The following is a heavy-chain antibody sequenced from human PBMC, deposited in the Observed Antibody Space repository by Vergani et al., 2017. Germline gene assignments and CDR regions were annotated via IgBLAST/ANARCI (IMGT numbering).Heavy chain of an antibody. J-gene: IGHJ4*02. V-gene: IGHV3-48*01. D-gene: IGHD6-13*01. CDR1: GFTFSSYS. Sequence: EVQLVEYGGGLVQPGGSLRLSCAASGFTFSSYSMNWVRQAPGKGLEWVSYISSSSSTIYYADSVKGRFTISRDNAKNSLYLKMNSLRAEDTAVYYCARDLQGRAAGFRPFDYWGQGTLVTVSS. CDR3: ARDLQGRAAGFRPFDY. CDR2: ISSSSSTI.